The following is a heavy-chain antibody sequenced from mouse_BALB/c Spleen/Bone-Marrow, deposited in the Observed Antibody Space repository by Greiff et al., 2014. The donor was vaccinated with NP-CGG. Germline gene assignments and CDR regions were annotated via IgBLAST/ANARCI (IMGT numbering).Heavy chain of an antibody. CDR1: GFNIKDTY. V-gene: IGHV14-3*02. D-gene: IGHD1-1*01. Sequence: EVQLQQSGAELVKPGASVKLSCTASGFNIKDTYMHWVNQRPEQGLEWIGRIDPANGNTNYDPRFQGKATITADTSSNTAYLQLSSLTSEDTAVYYCARYGGRYYAMDYWGQGTSVTVSS. J-gene: IGHJ4*01. CDR2: IDPANGNT. CDR3: ARYGGRYYAMDY.